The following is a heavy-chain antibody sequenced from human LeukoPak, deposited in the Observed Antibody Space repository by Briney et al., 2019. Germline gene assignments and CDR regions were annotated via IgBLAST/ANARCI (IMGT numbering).Heavy chain of an antibody. CDR3: ARGGASSKFFDA. J-gene: IGHJ4*02. CDR1: GVSISKYY. D-gene: IGHD6-6*01. Sequence: SETLSLTCSVSGVSISKYYWSWIRQPPGKGLEWIAFIYYDGTTNYNPSLKSRATISVDTSKNQYSLNLISVTPADTAVYYCARGGASSKFFDAWGQGILVTDSS. CDR2: IYYDGTT. V-gene: IGHV4-59*01.